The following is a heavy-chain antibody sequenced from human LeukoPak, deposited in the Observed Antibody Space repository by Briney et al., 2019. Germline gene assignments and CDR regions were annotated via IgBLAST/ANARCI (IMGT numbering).Heavy chain of an antibody. J-gene: IGHJ6*03. D-gene: IGHD3-16*01. CDR2: ITWNSDNI. CDR1: GFTFYDYA. V-gene: IGHV3-9*03. CDR3: AKGGGGRLIYYSYMDV. Sequence: GGSLRLSCAASGFTFYDYAMHWVRHAPGKGLEWVSGITWNSDNIEYADSVKGRFTISRDNAKNSLYLQMNSLRAEDMALYYCAKGGGGRLIYYSYMDVWGKGTTVTVSS.